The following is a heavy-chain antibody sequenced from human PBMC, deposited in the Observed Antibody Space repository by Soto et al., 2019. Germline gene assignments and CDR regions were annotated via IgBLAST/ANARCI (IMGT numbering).Heavy chain of an antibody. V-gene: IGHV3-53*05. CDR1: GFTVSNSY. J-gene: IGHJ4*02. Sequence: GGSLRLSCAASGFTVSNSYMSWVRQAPGKGLEWVSVIYSGGSTYYADSVKGRFTISRDSSKNTLYLQMNSLRLESVTVEDTAVYYCARDQYGGSGSPFPAYWGPGTQVTVSS. CDR2: IYSGGST. CDR3: ARDQYGGSGSPFPAY. D-gene: IGHD3-10*01.